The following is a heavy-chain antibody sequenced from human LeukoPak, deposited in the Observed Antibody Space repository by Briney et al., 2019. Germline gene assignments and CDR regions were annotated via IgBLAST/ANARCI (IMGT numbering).Heavy chain of an antibody. CDR1: GSTLTGYY. V-gene: IGHV1-2*02. D-gene: IGHD5-12*01. CDR2: INPNSGGT. J-gene: IGHJ4*02. CDR3: ARAWLRLNPYFDY. Sequence: ASVKVSCKASGSTLTGYYMHWVRQAPGQGLEWMGWINPNSGGTNYAQKFQGRVTMTRDTSISTSYMELSRLRSDDTAVYYCARAWLRLNPYFDYWGQGTLVTVSS.